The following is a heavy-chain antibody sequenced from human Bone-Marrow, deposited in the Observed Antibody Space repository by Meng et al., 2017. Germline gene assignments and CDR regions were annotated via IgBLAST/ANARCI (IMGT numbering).Heavy chain of an antibody. CDR2: IYYSGST. Sequence: SETLSLTCTVSGGSISSYYWSWIRQPPGKGLEWIGYIYYSGSTNYNPSLKSRVTISVDTSKNQFSLKLSSVTAADTAVYYCARTSDTAAGYYYYYGMDVWGHGTTVTVSS. J-gene: IGHJ6*02. V-gene: IGHV4-59*01. CDR3: ARTSDTAAGYYYYYGMDV. CDR1: GGSISSYY. D-gene: IGHD5-18*01.